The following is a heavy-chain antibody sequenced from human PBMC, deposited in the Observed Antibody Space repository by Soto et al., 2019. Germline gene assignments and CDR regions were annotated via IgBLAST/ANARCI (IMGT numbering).Heavy chain of an antibody. CDR1: GFTFSSYA. Sequence: GGSLRLSCAASGFTFSSYAMHWVRQAPGKGLEWVAVISYDGSNKYYADSVKGRFTISRDNSKNTLYLQMNSLRAEDTAVYYCARDPYGGSYYWDYFDYWGQGTLVTVSS. CDR2: ISYDGSNK. CDR3: ARDPYGGSYYWDYFDY. V-gene: IGHV3-30-3*01. J-gene: IGHJ4*02. D-gene: IGHD1-26*01.